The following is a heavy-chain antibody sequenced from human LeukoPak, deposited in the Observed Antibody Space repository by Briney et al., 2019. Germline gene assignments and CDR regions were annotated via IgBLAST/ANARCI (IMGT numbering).Heavy chain of an antibody. Sequence: PGGSLRLSCAASGFTFSSYSMNWVRQAPGMGLEWVSYISSSSSTIYYADSVKGRFTISRDNAKNSLYLQMNSLRAEDTAVYYCARNYDFWSGYYVLPDYWGQGTLVTVSS. CDR1: GFTFSSYS. D-gene: IGHD3-3*01. V-gene: IGHV3-48*01. CDR3: ARNYDFWSGYYVLPDY. CDR2: ISSSSSTI. J-gene: IGHJ4*02.